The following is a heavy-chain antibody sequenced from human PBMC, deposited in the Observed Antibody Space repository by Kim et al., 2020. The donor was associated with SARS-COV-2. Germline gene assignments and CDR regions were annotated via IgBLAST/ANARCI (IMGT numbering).Heavy chain of an antibody. J-gene: IGHJ4*02. Sequence: GGSLRLSCAASGFTFSSYAMHWVRQAPGKGLEWVAVISYDGSNKYYADSVKGRFTISRDNSKNTLYLQMNSLRAEDTAVYYCARDPARGDHPHYPDYWGQGTLVTVSS. CDR1: GFTFSSYA. D-gene: IGHD2-21*02. CDR3: ARDPARGDHPHYPDY. V-gene: IGHV3-30*04. CDR2: ISYDGSNK.